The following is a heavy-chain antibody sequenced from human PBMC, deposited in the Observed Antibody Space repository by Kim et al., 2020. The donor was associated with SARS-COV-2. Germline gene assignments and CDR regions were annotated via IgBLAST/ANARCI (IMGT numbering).Heavy chain of an antibody. J-gene: IGHJ3*02. Sequence: GGSLRLSCAASGFTFSSYSMNWVRQAPGKGLEWVSSISSSSSYIYYADSVKGRFTISRDNAKNSLYLQMNSLRAEDTAVYYCAREFGALGSDAFDIWGQGTMVTVSS. CDR2: ISSSSSYI. CDR3: AREFGALGSDAFDI. V-gene: IGHV3-21*01. CDR1: GFTFSSYS. D-gene: IGHD3-16*01.